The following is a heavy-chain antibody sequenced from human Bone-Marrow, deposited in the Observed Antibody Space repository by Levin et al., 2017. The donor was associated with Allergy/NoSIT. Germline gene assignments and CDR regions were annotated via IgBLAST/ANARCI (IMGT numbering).Heavy chain of an antibody. CDR3: VTDLGRCSDCGRY. V-gene: IGHV3-7*01. D-gene: IGHD2-21*02. J-gene: IGHJ4*02. CDR1: GFTFSYYW. CDR2: IKPDGSET. Sequence: PGGSLRLSCAASGFTFSYYWMSWVRQAPGKGLECLANIKPDGSETYYLDSVKGRFTISRDNAQNSLFLQMNGLRAEDTAVYYCVTDLGRCSDCGRYWGQGTLVTVSS.